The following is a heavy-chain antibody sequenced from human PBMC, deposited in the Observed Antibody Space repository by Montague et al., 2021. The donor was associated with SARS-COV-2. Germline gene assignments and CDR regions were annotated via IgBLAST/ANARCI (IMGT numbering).Heavy chain of an antibody. CDR1: GASFSSGSRY. V-gene: IGHV4-39*01. D-gene: IGHD2-15*01. J-gene: IGHJ5*02. CDR2: VYYGGKT. Sequence: SETLSLTCTVSGASFSSGSRYWGWIRQPPGKGLEWIGNVYYGGKTYSNPSLKSRVTISVDTSKNQFSLKVTSVTVADTALYYCARRATGLGGGSRFDPWGQGALVTVSS. CDR3: ARRATGLGGGSRFDP.